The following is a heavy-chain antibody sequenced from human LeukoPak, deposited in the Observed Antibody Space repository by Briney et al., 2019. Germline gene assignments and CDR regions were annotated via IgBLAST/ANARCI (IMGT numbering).Heavy chain of an antibody. J-gene: IGHJ4*02. D-gene: IGHD1-26*01. CDR3: ARDQLRDSGSYYGLA. V-gene: IGHV3-48*02. CDR2: ISSSSSTI. Sequence: GGSLRLSCAASEFTFSSYSMNWVRQAPGKGLEWVSYISSSSSTIYYADSVKGRFTISRDNAKNSLYLQMNSLRDEDTAVYYCARDQLRDSGSYYGLAWGQGTLVTVSS. CDR1: EFTFSSYS.